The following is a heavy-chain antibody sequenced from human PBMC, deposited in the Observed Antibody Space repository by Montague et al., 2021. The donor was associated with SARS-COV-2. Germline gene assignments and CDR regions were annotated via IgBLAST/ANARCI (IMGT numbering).Heavy chain of an antibody. V-gene: IGHV4-34*01. CDR3: VRGPYRLLFGPRYYGMDV. D-gene: IGHD2-2*01. CDR2: ISHSGGT. J-gene: IGHJ6*02. CDR1: GGSLSGYY. Sequence: SETLSLTCAVYGGSLSGYYWSWMRQPPGEGREWIAEISHSGGTSYNPPLKSRVTITVDTSKNQFSLKMSSATAAEMAVYYCVRGPYRLLFGPRYYGMDVWGQGTTVTVSS.